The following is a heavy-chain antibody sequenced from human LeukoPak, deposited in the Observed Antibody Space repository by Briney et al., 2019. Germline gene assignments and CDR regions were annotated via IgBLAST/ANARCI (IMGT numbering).Heavy chain of an antibody. J-gene: IGHJ4*02. D-gene: IGHD2-15*01. V-gene: IGHV1-2*02. CDR1: GYTFTGYY. Sequence: ASVKVSCKASGYTFTGYYMHWVRQAPGQGLEWMGWINPNSGGTNYAQTFQGRVTMTRDTSISSAYMGLSSLRSDDTAVYYCARANRGYCSGGSCYHADYWGQGTLVTVSS. CDR2: INPNSGGT. CDR3: ARANRGYCSGGSCYHADY.